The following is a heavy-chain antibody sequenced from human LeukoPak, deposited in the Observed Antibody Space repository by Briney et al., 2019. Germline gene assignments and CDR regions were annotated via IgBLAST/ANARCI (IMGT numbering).Heavy chain of an antibody. CDR3: AKDESDYGGNYAFDY. J-gene: IGHJ4*02. CDR1: GFTFSSYW. Sequence: PGGSLRLSCAASGFTFSSYWMSWVRQAPGKGLEWVANIKQDGSEKYYVDSVKGRFTISRDNAKNSLYLQMNSLRAEDTAVYYCAKDESDYGGNYAFDYWGQGTLVTVSS. V-gene: IGHV3-7*01. D-gene: IGHD4-23*01. CDR2: IKQDGSEK.